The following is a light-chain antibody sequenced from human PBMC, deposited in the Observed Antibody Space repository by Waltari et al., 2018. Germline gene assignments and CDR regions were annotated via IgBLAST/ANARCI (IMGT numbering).Light chain of an antibody. CDR1: QSVSSY. CDR2: DAS. V-gene: IGKV3-11*01. Sequence: EIVLTQSPATLSLSPGERATPSSRASQSVSSYLAWYQQKPGQAPRILIYDASNRATGIPARFSGSGSGTDFTLTISSLEPEDFAVYYCQQRSNWPPLTFGGGTKVEIK. J-gene: IGKJ4*01. CDR3: QQRSNWPPLT.